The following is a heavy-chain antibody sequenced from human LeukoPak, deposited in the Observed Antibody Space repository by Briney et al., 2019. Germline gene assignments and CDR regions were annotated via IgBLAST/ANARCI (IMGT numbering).Heavy chain of an antibody. D-gene: IGHD3-10*01. CDR2: ISNPSSTK. Sequence: PGGSLRLSCDASGFIFSDYYMSWARQAPGKGLEWISYISNPSSTKYYADSVKGRFTISRDNAKNSLYLQMNSLRAEDTAVYYCARCGDGLPCDFDYWGQGTLVTDSS. J-gene: IGHJ4*02. CDR1: GFIFSDYY. CDR3: ARCGDGLPCDFDY. V-gene: IGHV3-11*04.